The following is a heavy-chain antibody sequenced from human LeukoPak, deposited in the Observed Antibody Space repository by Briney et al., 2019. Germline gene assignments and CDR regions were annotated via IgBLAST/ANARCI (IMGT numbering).Heavy chain of an antibody. J-gene: IGHJ3*02. D-gene: IGHD3-10*01. CDR1: GASVTIDY. CDR3: ARQGGLGVRGVFDI. V-gene: IGHV4-59*08. Sequence: SETLSLTCSVSGASVTIDYWSWIRQTPGKGLEWIGYILYSENPKYNPSLKGRVTISADTSKNHFSLRLSSVTAADTAVYYCARQGGLGVRGVFDIWGQGTTVTVSS. CDR2: ILYSENP.